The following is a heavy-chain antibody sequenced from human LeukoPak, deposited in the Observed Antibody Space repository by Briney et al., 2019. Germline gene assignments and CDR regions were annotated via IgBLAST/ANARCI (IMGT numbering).Heavy chain of an antibody. CDR3: TTLTYYYGSRGYPVGAFDI. Sequence: GGSLRLSCAASGFTFSSYSMNWVRQAPGKGLEWVSSISSSSTYIYYADSVKGRFTISRDNAKNSLYLQMNSLRAEDTAVYYCTTLTYYYGSRGYPVGAFDIWGQGTMVTVSS. V-gene: IGHV3-21*03. CDR1: GFTFSSYS. CDR2: ISSSSTYI. D-gene: IGHD3-22*01. J-gene: IGHJ3*02.